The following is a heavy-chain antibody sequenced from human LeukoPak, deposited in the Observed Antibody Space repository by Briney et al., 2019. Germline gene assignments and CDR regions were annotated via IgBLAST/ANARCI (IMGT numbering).Heavy chain of an antibody. CDR3: AREVQWLVRAEGYFDY. V-gene: IGHV3-53*01. Sequence: GGSLRLSCAASGFTVSSNYMSWVRQAPGMGLEWVSVIYSGGSTYYADSVKGRFTISRDNSKNTLYLQMNSLRAEDTAVYYCAREVQWLVRAEGYFDYWGQGTLVTVSS. J-gene: IGHJ4*02. CDR1: GFTVSSNY. CDR2: IYSGGST. D-gene: IGHD6-19*01.